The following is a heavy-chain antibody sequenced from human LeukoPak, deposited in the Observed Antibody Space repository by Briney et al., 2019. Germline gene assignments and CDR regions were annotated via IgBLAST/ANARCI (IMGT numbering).Heavy chain of an antibody. D-gene: IGHD1-26*01. CDR2: IYSGGAT. CDR3: ARFYGQYSGTYAHDY. J-gene: IGHJ4*02. Sequence: GGSLRLSCAASGFTVSSHYMTWVRQAPGKGLEWVSAIYSGGATYYADSVLGRFTISRDNSKNTLYLQMNSLRAEDTAVYYCARFYGQYSGTYAHDYWGQGTLVTASS. CDR1: GFTVSSHY. V-gene: IGHV3-53*01.